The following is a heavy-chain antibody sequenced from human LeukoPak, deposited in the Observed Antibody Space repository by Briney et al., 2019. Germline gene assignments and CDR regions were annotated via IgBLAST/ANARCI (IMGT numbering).Heavy chain of an antibody. CDR3: ARDVVETEDYFDY. Sequence: GGSLRLSCAASGFTFTNDFMTWVRQAPGKGLEWVANMKVDGSDIHYVDSVKGRFTISSDNARNSLYLQMNSLRAEDTAIYYCARDVVETEDYFDYWGQGTLVSVSS. CDR1: GFTFTNDF. J-gene: IGHJ4*02. V-gene: IGHV3-7*01. CDR2: MKVDGSDI. D-gene: IGHD2-15*01.